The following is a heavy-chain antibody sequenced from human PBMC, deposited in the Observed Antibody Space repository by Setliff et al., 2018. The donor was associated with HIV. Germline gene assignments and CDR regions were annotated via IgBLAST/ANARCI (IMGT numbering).Heavy chain of an antibody. CDR2: MYYSGST. V-gene: IGHV4-4*02. CDR1: GGSISSNSW. CDR3: ARVFTAGRREYYFDL. J-gene: IGHJ4*02. Sequence: LSLTCDVSGGSISSNSWWTWVRQPPGKGLEWIASMYYSGSTNYNPSLKSRVTISVDTSKNHFSLRLSSVTAADTAVYYCARVFTAGRREYYFDLWGQGTLVTVSS. D-gene: IGHD6-6*01.